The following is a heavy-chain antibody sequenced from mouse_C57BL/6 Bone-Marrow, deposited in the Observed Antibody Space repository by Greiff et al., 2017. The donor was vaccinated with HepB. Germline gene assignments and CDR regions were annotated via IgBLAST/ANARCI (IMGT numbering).Heavy chain of an antibody. CDR1: GFSFNTYA. D-gene: IGHD2-3*01. CDR2: IRSKSNNYAT. CDR3: VREGYDGYYGPFAY. Sequence: EVQLQESGGGLVQPKGSLKLSCAASGFSFNTYAMNWVRQAPGKGLEWVARIRSKSNNYATYYADSVKDRFTISRDDSESMLYLQMNNLKTEDTAMYYCVREGYDGYYGPFAYWGQGTLVTVSA. J-gene: IGHJ3*01. V-gene: IGHV10-1*01.